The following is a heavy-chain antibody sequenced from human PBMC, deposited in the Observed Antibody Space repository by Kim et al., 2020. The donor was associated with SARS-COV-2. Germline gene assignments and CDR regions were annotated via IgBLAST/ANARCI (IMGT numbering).Heavy chain of an antibody. CDR2: IWYDGSNK. D-gene: IGHD3-9*01. V-gene: IGHV3-33*08. CDR1: GFTFSSYG. J-gene: IGHJ4*02. CDR3: AREQGRYYDILTGYYTYFDY. Sequence: GGSLRLSCAASGFTFSSYGMHWVRQAPGKGLEWVAVIWYDGSNKYYADSVKGRFTISRDNSKNTLYLQMNSLRAEDTAVYYCAREQGRYYDILTGYYTYFDYWGQGTLVTVSS.